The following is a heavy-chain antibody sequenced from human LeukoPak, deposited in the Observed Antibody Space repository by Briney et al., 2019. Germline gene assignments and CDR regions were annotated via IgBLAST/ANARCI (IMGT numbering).Heavy chain of an antibody. CDR3: AKGAATTVVTVFNY. D-gene: IGHD4-23*01. J-gene: IGHJ4*02. CDR2: ISGSISGGST. Sequence: GGSLRLSCAASGFTFSSYAMSWVRQAPGKGLEWVSTISGSISGGSTSYAESVKGRFTISRDNSKNTLYLQMNSLRAEDTAVYYCAKGAATTVVTVFNYWGQGTLATVSS. V-gene: IGHV3-23*01. CDR1: GFTFSSYA.